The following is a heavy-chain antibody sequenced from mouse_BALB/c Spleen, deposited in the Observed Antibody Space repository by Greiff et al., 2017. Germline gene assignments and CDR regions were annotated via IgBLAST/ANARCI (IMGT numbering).Heavy chain of an antibody. D-gene: IGHD2-1*01. J-gene: IGHJ4*01. CDR3: ARGWGNYPYYAMDY. CDR2: ISSGGST. CDR1: GFTFSSYA. Sequence: EVMLVESGGGLVKPGGSLKLSCAASGFTFSSYAMSWVRQTPEKRLEWVASISSGGSTYYPDSVKGRFTISRDNARNILYLQMSSLRSEDTAMYYCARGWGNYPYYAMDYWGQGTSVTVSS. V-gene: IGHV5-6-5*01.